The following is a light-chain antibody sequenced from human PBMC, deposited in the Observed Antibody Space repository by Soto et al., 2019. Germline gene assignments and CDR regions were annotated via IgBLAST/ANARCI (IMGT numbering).Light chain of an antibody. CDR2: GAS. CDR3: HHYSRSPPYT. J-gene: IGKJ2*01. V-gene: IGKV3-15*01. Sequence: EVVMTQSPATLSVSPGERATLSCGASQSVRSYLAWYQQKPGQAPRLLIHGASTRAPGIPARFSGSGSGTEFTLTISRLEPEDFAVYYCHHYSRSPPYTFGQGTKLDIK. CDR1: QSVRSY.